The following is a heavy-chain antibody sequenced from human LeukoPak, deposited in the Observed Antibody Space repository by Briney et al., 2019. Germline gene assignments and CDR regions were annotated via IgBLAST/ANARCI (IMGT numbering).Heavy chain of an antibody. J-gene: IGHJ4*02. CDR2: ISSSSSYI. CDR1: GFTFSSYS. CDR3: ARSPTMVRGVIYY. D-gene: IGHD3-10*01. Sequence: TGGSLRLSCAASGFTFSSYSMNWVRQAPGKGLEWVSSISSSSSYIYYADSVKGRFTISRDNAKNSLYLQMNSLRAEDTAVYYCARSPTMVRGVIYYWGQGTLVTVSS. V-gene: IGHV3-21*01.